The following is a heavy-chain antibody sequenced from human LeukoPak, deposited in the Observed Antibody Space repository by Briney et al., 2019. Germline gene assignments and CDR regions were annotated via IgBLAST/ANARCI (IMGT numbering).Heavy chain of an antibody. Sequence: GGSLRLSCAASRFTFSNYTMHWVRQAPGKGLEYVSTITTNGGSTYYANSVKGRFTISRDISKNTLFLQMDSLRAEDMAVYYCARAHSSSWYDPSDYWGQGTLVTASS. V-gene: IGHV3-64*01. D-gene: IGHD6-13*01. CDR1: RFTFSNYT. CDR3: ARAHSSSWYDPSDY. J-gene: IGHJ4*02. CDR2: ITTNGGST.